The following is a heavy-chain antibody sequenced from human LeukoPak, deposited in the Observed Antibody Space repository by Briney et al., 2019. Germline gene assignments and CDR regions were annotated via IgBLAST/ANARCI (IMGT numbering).Heavy chain of an antibody. CDR2: ISYDGSNK. CDR3: AKDMGGGSRLWFGKYYGMDV. D-gene: IGHD3-10*01. CDR1: GFTFSSYA. J-gene: IGHJ6*04. V-gene: IGHV3-30*04. Sequence: PGRSLRLSCAASGFTFSSYAMHWVRQAPGKGLEWVAVISYDGSNKYYADSVKGRFTISRDNSKNTLYPQMNSLRAEDTAVYYCAKDMGGGSRLWFGKYYGMDVWGKGTTVTVSS.